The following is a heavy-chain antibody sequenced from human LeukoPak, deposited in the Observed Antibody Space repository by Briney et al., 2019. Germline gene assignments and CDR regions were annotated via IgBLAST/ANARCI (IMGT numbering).Heavy chain of an antibody. V-gene: IGHV4-61*02. D-gene: IGHD2-15*01. Sequence: SETLSLTCTVSGGSISSGSYYWSWIRQPAGKGLEWIGRIYTSGSTNYNPSLKSRVTISVDTSKNQFSLKLSSVTAADTAVYYCARDLPDCSGGSCYGPGAFDIWGQGTMVTVSS. CDR2: IYTSGST. J-gene: IGHJ3*02. CDR3: ARDLPDCSGGSCYGPGAFDI. CDR1: GGSISSGSYY.